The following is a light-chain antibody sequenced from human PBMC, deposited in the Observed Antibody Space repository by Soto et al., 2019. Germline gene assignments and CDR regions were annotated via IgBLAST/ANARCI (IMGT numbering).Light chain of an antibody. CDR2: GAS. CDR1: QSVSSN. Sequence: EIVLTQSPATLSVSPGDRATLSCRASQSVSSNLAWYQQKPGQTPRLLIYGASTRATGVPPRCSGSRSGTEFSLPISSLQSEDFAVYYCQQYYNWPPYTFGQGTKLDFK. J-gene: IGKJ2*01. CDR3: QQYYNWPPYT. V-gene: IGKV3-15*01.